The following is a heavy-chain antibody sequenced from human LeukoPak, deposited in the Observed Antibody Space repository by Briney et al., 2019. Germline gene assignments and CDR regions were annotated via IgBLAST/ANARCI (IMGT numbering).Heavy chain of an antibody. V-gene: IGHV3-48*01. CDR3: ATNNYYDSESYFDY. Sequence: GGSLRLSCAASGFTFSSYSMNWVRQAPGKGLEWVSYISSSSSTIYYADSVKGRFTISRDNAKNSLYLQMNSLRAEDTAVYYCATNNYYDSESYFDYWGQGTLVTVSS. J-gene: IGHJ4*02. D-gene: IGHD3-22*01. CDR2: ISSSSSTI. CDR1: GFTFSSYS.